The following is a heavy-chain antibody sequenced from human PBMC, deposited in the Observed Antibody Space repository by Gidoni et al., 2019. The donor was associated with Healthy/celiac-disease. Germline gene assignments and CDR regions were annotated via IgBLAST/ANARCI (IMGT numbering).Heavy chain of an antibody. V-gene: IGHV3-21*01. D-gene: IGHD7-27*01. CDR1: GFTFSSYS. CDR3: ARAANWDWYFDL. J-gene: IGHJ2*01. Sequence: EVQLVESGGGLVKPGGSLRLFCAASGFTFSSYSMNWVRQAPGKGLEWVSSISSSSSYIYYADSVKGRFTISRDNAKNSLYLQMNSLRAEDTAVYYCARAANWDWYFDLWGRGTLVTVSS. CDR2: ISSSSSYI.